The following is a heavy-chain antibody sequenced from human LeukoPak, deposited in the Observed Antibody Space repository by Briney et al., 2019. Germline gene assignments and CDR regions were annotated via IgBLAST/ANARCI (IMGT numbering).Heavy chain of an antibody. CDR3: ARSSVSGTYSGGY. J-gene: IGHJ4*02. CDR2: IYYGGST. Sequence: SETLSLTCTVSGGSISSYYWSWIRQPPGKGLEWIGYIYYGGSTYSNPSLKSRLTISADTSKNEFSLKLTSVTAADTAVYYCARSSVSGTYSGGYWGQGILVTVSS. CDR1: GGSISSYY. D-gene: IGHD3-10*01. V-gene: IGHV4-59*08.